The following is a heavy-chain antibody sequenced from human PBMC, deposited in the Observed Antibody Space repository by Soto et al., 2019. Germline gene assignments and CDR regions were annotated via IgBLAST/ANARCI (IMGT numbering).Heavy chain of an antibody. V-gene: IGHV3-9*01. D-gene: IGHD6-19*01. Sequence: GGSLRLSCASSGFIFDDYAMHWVRQAPGKALEWVSGISWNSGEIAYAASVKGRFTISRDNPRNSLYLQMNNLRPEDTALYYCAKAASLTAVADHWGHGTLVTVSS. J-gene: IGHJ4*01. CDR1: GFIFDDYA. CDR3: AKAASLTAVADH. CDR2: ISWNSGEI.